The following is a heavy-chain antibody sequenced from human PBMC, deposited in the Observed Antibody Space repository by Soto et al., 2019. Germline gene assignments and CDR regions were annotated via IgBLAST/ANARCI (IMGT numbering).Heavy chain of an antibody. CDR1: GYTFTSYG. Sequence: QIQLVQSGTEVREPGASVKVSCQASGYTFTSYGIIWVRQAPGQGLELMGWISGYNNYKNYAQKYQARVTMTTDTSTRTAYMELRSLRSDDTAVYYCARVGAIAPAEGDYWGQGTLVTVSS. V-gene: IGHV1-18*01. D-gene: IGHD6-13*01. CDR3: ARVGAIAPAEGDY. CDR2: ISGYNNYK. J-gene: IGHJ4*02.